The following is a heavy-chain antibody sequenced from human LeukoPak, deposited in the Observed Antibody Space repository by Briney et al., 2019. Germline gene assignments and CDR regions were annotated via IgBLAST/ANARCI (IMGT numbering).Heavy chain of an antibody. D-gene: IGHD2-15*01. J-gene: IGHJ6*02. CDR2: IWYDGSNK. CDR3: ARDLQGYCSGGSCFYYYYGMDV. Sequence: PGRSLRLSCAASGFTFSSYGMHWVRQAPGKGLGWVAVIWYDGSNKYYGDSVKGRFTISRDNSKNTLYLQMNSLRAEDTAVYYCARDLQGYCSGGSCFYYYYGMDVWGQETTVTVSS. CDR1: GFTFSSYG. V-gene: IGHV3-33*01.